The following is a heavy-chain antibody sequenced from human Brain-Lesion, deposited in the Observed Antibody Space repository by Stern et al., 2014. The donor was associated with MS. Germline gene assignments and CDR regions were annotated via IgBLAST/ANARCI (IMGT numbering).Heavy chain of an antibody. CDR1: GFTFDDYA. Sequence: VQLVESGGDLVQPGRSLRLSCAAFGFTFDDYAMHWVRQAPGKGLEWVAGISWNSGTIGYADSGKGRFTTSRDNAYSSLYLQMNSLRPEDTALYYCARDIPGSSAYFAYGGQGTLVTVSS. V-gene: IGHV3-9*01. CDR3: ARDIPGSSAYFAY. D-gene: IGHD3-10*01. J-gene: IGHJ4*02. CDR2: ISWNSGTI.